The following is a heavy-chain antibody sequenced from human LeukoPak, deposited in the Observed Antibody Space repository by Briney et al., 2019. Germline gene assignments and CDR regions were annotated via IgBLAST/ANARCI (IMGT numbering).Heavy chain of an antibody. Sequence: PGGSLRLSCTTSGFTFSSYAMSWVRQAPRKGLEWVSAITNSGGNTYYADSVKGRFTISRDNSKNTLYLQMNSLRAEDTAIYYCAKDGDSSGYVEYFQHWGQGTLVTVSS. D-gene: IGHD3-22*01. V-gene: IGHV3-23*01. CDR1: GFTFSSYA. CDR2: ITNSGGNT. J-gene: IGHJ1*01. CDR3: AKDGDSSGYVEYFQH.